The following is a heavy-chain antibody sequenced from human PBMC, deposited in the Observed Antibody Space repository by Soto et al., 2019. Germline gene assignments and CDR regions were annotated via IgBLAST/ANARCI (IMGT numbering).Heavy chain of an antibody. Sequence: QVQLQQSGPRLVKPSETLSLTCTVSSGPVRSHNWGWIRQPPGRGRDWIGYVYYTGDTAYNPSLRGRVTISADTSTNDITLTLNSVTAADTAVYYCVRHGIDYLHGLVDVWGQGTTVSVSS. CDR2: VYYTGDT. CDR1: SGPVRSHN. J-gene: IGHJ6*02. CDR3: VRHGIDYLHGLVDV. V-gene: IGHV4-59*08. D-gene: IGHD4-17*01.